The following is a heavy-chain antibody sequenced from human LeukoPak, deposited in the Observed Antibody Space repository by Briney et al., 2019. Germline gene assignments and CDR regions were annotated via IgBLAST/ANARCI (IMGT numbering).Heavy chain of an antibody. V-gene: IGHV3-33*06. CDR2: IWYDGSNK. CDR1: GFTFSSYG. D-gene: IGHD2-2*01. CDR3: AKSGNAMDPAACDDY. J-gene: IGHJ4*02. Sequence: GGSLRLSCAASGFTFSSYGMHWVRQAPGKGLEWVAVIWYDGSNKYYADSVKGRFTISRDNSKNTLYLQMNSLRAEDTAVYYCAKSGNAMDPAACDDYWGQGTLVTVSS.